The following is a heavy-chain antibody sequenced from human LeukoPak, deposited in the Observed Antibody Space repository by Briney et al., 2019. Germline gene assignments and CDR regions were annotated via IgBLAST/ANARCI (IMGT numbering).Heavy chain of an antibody. J-gene: IGHJ6*02. CDR2: IYYSGST. CDR1: GVSISSGGYD. CDR3: ATNIGYYDSSGYYHGPYYYGMDV. Sequence: KPSETLSLTCTVSGVSISSGGYDWSWIRQHPGKGLDWIAYIYYSGSTNYNPSLKSLVTISVDESKHQFSLKLSSVTAEDTAVYYCATNIGYYDSSGYYHGPYYYGMDVWGQGTTVTVSS. D-gene: IGHD3-22*01. V-gene: IGHV4-61*08.